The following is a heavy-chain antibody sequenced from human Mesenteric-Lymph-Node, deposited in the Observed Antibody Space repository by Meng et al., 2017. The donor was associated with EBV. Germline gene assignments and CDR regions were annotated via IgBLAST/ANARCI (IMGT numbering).Heavy chain of an antibody. V-gene: IGHV4-4*02. Sequence: HLQESRSGLGRPLETLSLTLACSGGSISSINWWTWVRQPPGKGLEWIGEIYHSGSTNYNPSLKSRVTISVDKSKNQFSLKLISVTAADTAIYYCAKAEGGTYPPFDSWGQGTLVTVSS. D-gene: IGHD1-7*01. J-gene: IGHJ4*02. CDR1: GGSISSINW. CDR3: AKAEGGTYPPFDS. CDR2: IYHSGST.